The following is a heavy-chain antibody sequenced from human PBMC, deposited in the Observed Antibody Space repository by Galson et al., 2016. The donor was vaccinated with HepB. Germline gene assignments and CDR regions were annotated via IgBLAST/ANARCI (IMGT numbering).Heavy chain of an antibody. J-gene: IGHJ4*02. V-gene: IGHV3-11*01. CDR2: ISSSGQAI. Sequence: SLRLSCAASGFTFSDYYMSWVRQAPGKGLEWVSYISSSGQAIYYADSAKGRFTISRDNVKSSLYLQMNSLRADDTAVYYCARDPVRFSGYDPRYYFDFWGQGTLVTVSS. D-gene: IGHD5-12*01. CDR3: ARDPVRFSGYDPRYYFDF. CDR1: GFTFSDYY.